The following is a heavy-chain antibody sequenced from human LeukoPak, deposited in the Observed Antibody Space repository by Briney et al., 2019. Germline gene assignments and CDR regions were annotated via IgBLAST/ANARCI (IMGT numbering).Heavy chain of an antibody. CDR2: INPNSGGT. CDR1: GYTFTGYY. J-gene: IGHJ6*03. V-gene: IGHV1-2*02. CDR3: ARGVTYYDFWSGYYYYMDV. D-gene: IGHD3-3*01. Sequence: ASVKVSCKASGYTFTGYYMHWVRQAPGQGLEWMGWINPNSGGTNYAQKFQGRVTMTRDTSISTAYMELSRLRSDDTAVYYCARGVTYYDFWSGYYYYMDVWGKGTTVTVSS.